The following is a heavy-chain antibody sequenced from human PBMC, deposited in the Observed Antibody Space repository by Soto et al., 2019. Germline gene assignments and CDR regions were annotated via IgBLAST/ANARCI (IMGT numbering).Heavy chain of an antibody. D-gene: IGHD3-3*01. J-gene: IGHJ6*02. V-gene: IGHV1-18*04. CDR1: GYTFTSYG. Sequence: GASVKVSCKASGYTFTSYGISWVRRAPGQGLEWMGWISAYNGNTNYAHKLQGRVTMTTDTSTSTAYMELRSLRSDDTAVYYCAREGYGFWSGYLRHYYGMDVWGQGTTVTVSS. CDR3: AREGYGFWSGYLRHYYGMDV. CDR2: ISAYNGNT.